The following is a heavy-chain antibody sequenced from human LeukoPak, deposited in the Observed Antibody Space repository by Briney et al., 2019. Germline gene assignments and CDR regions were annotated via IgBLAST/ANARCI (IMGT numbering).Heavy chain of an antibody. D-gene: IGHD5-18*01. J-gene: IGHJ6*02. Sequence: GGSLRLSCAASGFTFSSYAMSWVRQAPGKGLELVSAISGSGGSTYYADSVKGRFTISRDNSKNTLYLQMDSLRAEDTAVYYCARDTAMVTYYYYYYGMDVWGQGTTVTVSS. CDR1: GFTFSSYA. V-gene: IGHV3-23*01. CDR3: ARDTAMVTYYYYYYGMDV. CDR2: ISGSGGST.